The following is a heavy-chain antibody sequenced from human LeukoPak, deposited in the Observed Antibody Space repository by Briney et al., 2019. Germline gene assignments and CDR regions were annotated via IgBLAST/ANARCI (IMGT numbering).Heavy chain of an antibody. Sequence: GTLRLSCAASGFTFSSYGMSWVRQAPGKGLEWIGEINHSGSTNYNPSLKSRVTISVDTSKNQFSLKLSSVTAADTAVYYCARGETMVRGVNGPHYFDYWGQGTLVTVSS. CDR3: ARGETMVRGVNGPHYFDY. D-gene: IGHD3-10*01. CDR2: INHSGST. V-gene: IGHV4-34*01. J-gene: IGHJ4*02. CDR1: GFTFSSYG.